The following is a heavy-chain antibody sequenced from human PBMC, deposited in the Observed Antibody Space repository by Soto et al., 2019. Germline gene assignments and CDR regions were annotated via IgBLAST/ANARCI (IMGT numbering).Heavy chain of an antibody. Sequence: SVKVSCKASGSTFSSYAISWVRQAPGQGLEWMGGIIPIFGTANYAQKFQGRVTITADESTSTAYMELSSLRSEDTAVYYCARDLRTAPGGAYYYYYGMDVWG. D-gene: IGHD1-1*01. CDR1: GSTFSSYA. CDR2: IIPIFGTA. V-gene: IGHV1-69*13. CDR3: ARDLRTAPGGAYYYYYGMDV. J-gene: IGHJ6*02.